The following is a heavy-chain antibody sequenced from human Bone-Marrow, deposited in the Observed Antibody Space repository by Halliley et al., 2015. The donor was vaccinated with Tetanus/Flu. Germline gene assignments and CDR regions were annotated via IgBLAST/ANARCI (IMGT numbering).Heavy chain of an antibody. J-gene: IGHJ4*02. CDR2: VGGGGGTT. CDR3: AKDLLGHSSGPPFDH. Sequence: VSSVGGGGGTTFYAGSVRGRFPISRDNVNNPLYLQMNSLRVEAAAVHFCAKDLLGHSSGPPFDHWGQGTLVTVSS. V-gene: IGHV3-23*01. D-gene: IGHD6-19*01.